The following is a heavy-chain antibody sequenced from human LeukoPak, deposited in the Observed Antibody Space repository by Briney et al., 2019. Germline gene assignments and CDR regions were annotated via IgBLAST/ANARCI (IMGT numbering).Heavy chain of an antibody. CDR2: ISGSGNSA. CDR3: AKTLSSGWSGKYYFDY. D-gene: IGHD6-19*01. V-gene: IGHV3-23*01. J-gene: IGHJ4*02. CDR1: GFSFSSYA. Sequence: GESLKISCKGSGFSFSSYAMSWVRQAPGKGLEWVSAISGSGNSAYYADSVKGRFTISRDNSKSTLYLQMNSLRAEDTAVYYCAKTLSSGWSGKYYFDYWGQGTLVSVSS.